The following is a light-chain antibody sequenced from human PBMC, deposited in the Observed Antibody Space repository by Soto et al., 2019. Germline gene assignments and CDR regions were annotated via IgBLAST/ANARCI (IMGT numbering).Light chain of an antibody. J-gene: IGKJ2*01. Sequence: EIVMTQSPLSLSVTPGEPASISCRSNQSLLKSGGYNYLDWYLQMPGQSPQVVIYMGAGRAPGVPDRSSGRGSGTSFTLEISSVEAEDVGIYYCMQSLQTLYTFGQGTKLEIK. V-gene: IGKV2-28*01. CDR1: QSLLKSGGYNY. CDR3: MQSLQTLYT. CDR2: MGA.